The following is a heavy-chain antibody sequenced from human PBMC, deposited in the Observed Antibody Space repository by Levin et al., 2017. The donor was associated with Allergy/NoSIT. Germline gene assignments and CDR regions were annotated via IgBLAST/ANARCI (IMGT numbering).Heavy chain of an antibody. CDR3: ARGRDP. V-gene: IGHV1-2*02. CDR1: GYPFSTYY. Sequence: WASVKVSCKASGYPFSTYYMHWVRQAPGQGLEWMGWIDCNSGDTNYAQEFHGRVTMTRDTSITTAYLELSGLTSDDTAVYYCARGRDPWGQGTLVTVSS. CDR2: IDCNSGDT. J-gene: IGHJ5*02.